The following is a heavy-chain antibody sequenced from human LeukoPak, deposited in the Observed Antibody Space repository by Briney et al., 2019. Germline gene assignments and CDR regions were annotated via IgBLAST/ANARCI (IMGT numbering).Heavy chain of an antibody. Sequence: PEASVKVSCKASGGTFSSYAISWVRQAPGQGLEWMGRIIPILGIANYAQKFQGRVTITADKSTSTAYMELSSLRSEDTAVYYCARDLHWVTGTRTVFDYWGQGTLVTVSS. CDR1: GGTFSSYA. J-gene: IGHJ4*02. CDR3: ARDLHWVTGTRTVFDY. CDR2: IIPILGIA. D-gene: IGHD1-20*01. V-gene: IGHV1-69*04.